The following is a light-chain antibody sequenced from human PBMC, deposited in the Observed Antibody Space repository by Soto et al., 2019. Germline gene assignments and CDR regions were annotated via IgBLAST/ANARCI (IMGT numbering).Light chain of an antibody. CDR1: QTISSL. CDR3: QHYNSYSEA. Sequence: DSQITQSPSTVSGSVGDRVTITCRASQTISSLLAWYQQKPGKAPKLLIYKASTLKSGVPSRFSGSGSGTEFTLTISSLQPDDFATYYCQHYNSYSEAFGQATKVDIK. J-gene: IGKJ1*01. V-gene: IGKV1-5*03. CDR2: KAS.